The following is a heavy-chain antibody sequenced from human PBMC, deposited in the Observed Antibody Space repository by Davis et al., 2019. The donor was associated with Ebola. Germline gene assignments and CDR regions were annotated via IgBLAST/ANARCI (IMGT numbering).Heavy chain of an antibody. J-gene: IGHJ3*02. Sequence: HTGGSLRLSCAASEFTFSSYWMHWVRQAPGKGLVWVSRINSDGRTTAYADSVKGRFTISRDNAKNTLYLQMNTLRAEDTAVYYCARDLGMGRRVDAFDIWGQGTMATVSS. CDR2: INSDGRTT. CDR1: EFTFSSYW. V-gene: IGHV3-74*01. CDR3: ARDLGMGRRVDAFDI. D-gene: IGHD7-27*01.